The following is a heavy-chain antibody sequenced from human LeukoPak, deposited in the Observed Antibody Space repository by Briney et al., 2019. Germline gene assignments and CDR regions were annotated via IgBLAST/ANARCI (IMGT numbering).Heavy chain of an antibody. CDR1: GYTFTSFY. V-gene: IGHV1-46*01. CDR3: ARWLDAADY. J-gene: IGHJ4*02. CDR2: INPSGGTK. D-gene: IGHD6-13*01. Sequence: GASVKVSCKASGYTFTSFYMHWVRQAPGQGLEWMGIINPSGGTKSYAQKFQGRVTMTRDTSTSTVYMELSSLTSEDTAVYYCARWLDAADYWGQGTLVTVSS.